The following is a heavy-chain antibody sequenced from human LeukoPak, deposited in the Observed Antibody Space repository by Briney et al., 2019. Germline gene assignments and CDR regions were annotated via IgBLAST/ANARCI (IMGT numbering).Heavy chain of an antibody. CDR2: IYYSGST. Sequence: SEPLSLTCTLSGASISSYYWSWIRHPPGKGLEWIGYIYYSGSTLYNPSLKSRVTISVDTSKNQFSLKVTSVTAADTAVYYGASGPYPAAGRYHQFDYWGQGTLVTVSS. CDR3: ASGPYPAAGRYHQFDY. J-gene: IGHJ4*02. D-gene: IGHD6-13*01. V-gene: IGHV4-59*01. CDR1: GASISSYY.